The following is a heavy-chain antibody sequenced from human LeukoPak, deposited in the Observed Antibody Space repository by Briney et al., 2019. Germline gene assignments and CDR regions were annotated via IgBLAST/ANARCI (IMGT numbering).Heavy chain of an antibody. V-gene: IGHV4-59*01. CDR3: ARVRKGLSAFDI. Sequence: SETLSLTCTVSGGSISSYYWSWIRQPPGKGLEWIGYIYYSGSTNYNPSLKSRVTISVDTSKNQFSLKLSSVTAADTAVHYCARVRKGLSAFDIWGQGTMVTVSS. CDR1: GGSISSYY. CDR2: IYYSGST. J-gene: IGHJ3*02.